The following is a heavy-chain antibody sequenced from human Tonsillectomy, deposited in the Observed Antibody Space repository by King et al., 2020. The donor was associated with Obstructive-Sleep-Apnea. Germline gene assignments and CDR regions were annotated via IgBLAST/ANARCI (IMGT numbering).Heavy chain of an antibody. V-gene: IGHV4-34*01. Sequence: VQLQQWGAGLLKPSETLSLTCAVYGGSFSGYYWSWIRQPPGKGLEWIGEINHSGSTNYNPSLKSRVTISVDTSKNQFSLKLSSVTAADTAVYYCARGSRPGYSSGWYGNWFDPWGQGTLVTVSS. CDR1: GGSFSGYY. CDR2: INHSGST. CDR3: ARGSRPGYSSGWYGNWFDP. J-gene: IGHJ5*02. D-gene: IGHD6-19*01.